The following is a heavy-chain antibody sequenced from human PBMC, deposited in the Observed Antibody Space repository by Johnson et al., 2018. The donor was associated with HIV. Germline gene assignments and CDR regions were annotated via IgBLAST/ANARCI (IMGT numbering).Heavy chain of an antibody. V-gene: IGHV3-53*01. D-gene: IGHD1-26*01. CDR2: IYSGGST. CDR3: AREGSGIAGGGAFDI. CDR1: GFTVSSNY. J-gene: IGHJ3*02. Sequence: VQLVESGGGVVRPGGSLRLSCAASGFTVSSNYMRWVRQAPGQGLEWVSVIYSGGSTYYADPVKGRFTISRDNSKNTLYLQKNSLRAEDTAVYYCAREGSGIAGGGAFDIWGQGTMVTVSS.